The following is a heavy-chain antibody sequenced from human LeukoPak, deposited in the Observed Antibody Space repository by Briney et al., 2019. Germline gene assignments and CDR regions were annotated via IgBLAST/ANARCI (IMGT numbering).Heavy chain of an antibody. Sequence: GGSLRLSCAASGFTFSDYDMHWVRQATGKGLEWVSAIGTAGDTYYTGSVKGRFTISRENAKNSLYLQMNSLTAGDTAVYYCARVAKERVGGVYYFDYWGQGALVTVSS. V-gene: IGHV3-13*01. CDR2: IGTAGDT. D-gene: IGHD1-1*01. CDR3: ARVAKERVGGVYYFDY. CDR1: GFTFSDYD. J-gene: IGHJ4*02.